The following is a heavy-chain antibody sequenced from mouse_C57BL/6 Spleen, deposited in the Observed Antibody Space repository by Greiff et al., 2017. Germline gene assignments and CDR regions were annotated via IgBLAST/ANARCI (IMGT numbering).Heavy chain of an antibody. V-gene: IGHV14-4*01. D-gene: IGHD2-2*01. J-gene: IGHJ3*01. CDR3: TSRGRLVPAY. Sequence: EVQLQQSGAELVRPGASVKLSCTASGFNIKDDYMHWVKQRPEQGLEWIGWIDPENGDTEYAAKFQGKATMTADTSSNTAYLPLSSLTSEDPAVYYCTSRGRLVPAYWGQGTLVTVSA. CDR2: IDPENGDT. CDR1: GFNIKDDY.